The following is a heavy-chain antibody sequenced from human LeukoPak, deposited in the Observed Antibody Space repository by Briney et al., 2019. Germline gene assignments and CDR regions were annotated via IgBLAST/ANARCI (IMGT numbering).Heavy chain of an antibody. J-gene: IGHJ5*01. D-gene: IGHD3-10*01. Sequence: PSETLSLTCTVSGGSVSSHYWSWIRQPAGKGLEWIGLISAGGSTNYNPSLKSRVTMSVDTSKNQFSLKLSSVTAADTAVYYCARDMVREPDNWFESSGQGTLVTVAS. V-gene: IGHV4-4*07. CDR2: ISAGGST. CDR1: GGSVSSHY. CDR3: ARDMVREPDNWFES.